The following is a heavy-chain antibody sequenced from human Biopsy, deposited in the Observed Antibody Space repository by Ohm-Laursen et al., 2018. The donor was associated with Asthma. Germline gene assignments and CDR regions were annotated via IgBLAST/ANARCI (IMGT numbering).Heavy chain of an antibody. D-gene: IGHD4-17*01. CDR2: HDHEEGGT. J-gene: IGHJ4*02. CDR3: ASDFPKDYVRYNFQF. CDR1: GYSLIDLS. V-gene: IGHV1-24*01. Sequence: ASVKVSCKISGYSLIDLSTHWVRQAPGQGLEWMGGHDHEEGGTVNARRFQGRVTMTEDTSTDTAYMELSSLSSDDTAVYYCASDFPKDYVRYNFQFWGQGTLVTVSS.